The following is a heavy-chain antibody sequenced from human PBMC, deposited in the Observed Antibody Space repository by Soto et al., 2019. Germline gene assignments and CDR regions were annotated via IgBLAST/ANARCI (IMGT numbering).Heavy chain of an antibody. Sequence: SETLSLTCTVSGGSISSGGYFWSWIRQHPGKGLEWIGFIYYSGSTYYNPSLKSRVTISVDTSKNQFSLKLSSVTAADTAVYYCARDQSTSWSVNYYGMDVWGQGTTVTVSS. CDR2: IYYSGST. J-gene: IGHJ6*02. CDR3: ARDQSTSWSVNYYGMDV. CDR1: GGSISSGGYF. V-gene: IGHV4-31*03. D-gene: IGHD6-13*01.